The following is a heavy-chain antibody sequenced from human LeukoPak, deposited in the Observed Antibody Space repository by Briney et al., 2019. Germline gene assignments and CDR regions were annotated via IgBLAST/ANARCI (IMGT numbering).Heavy chain of an antibody. D-gene: IGHD3-3*01. CDR1: GFTFGDYA. CDR2: ISSKAYGGTT. V-gene: IGHV3-49*04. J-gene: IGHJ4*02. CDR3: TLYYDFWSGLYYFDY. Sequence: GGSLRLSCTASGFTFGDYAMSWVRQAPGKGLEWVGFISSKAYGGTTEYAASVKGRFTISRDDSKSIAYLQMNSLKTEDTAVYYCTLYYDFWSGLYYFDYWGQGTLVTVSS.